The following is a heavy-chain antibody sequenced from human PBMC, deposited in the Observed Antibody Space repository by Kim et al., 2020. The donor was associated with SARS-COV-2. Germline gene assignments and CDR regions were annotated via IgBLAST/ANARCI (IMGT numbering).Heavy chain of an antibody. Sequence: AESGRGRFTITRDNEKNSLYLQMNSLRAEDTAVYYCARGPNYSPFDYWGQGTLVTVSS. J-gene: IGHJ4*02. D-gene: IGHD4-4*01. V-gene: IGHV3-48*03. CDR3: ARGPNYSPFDY.